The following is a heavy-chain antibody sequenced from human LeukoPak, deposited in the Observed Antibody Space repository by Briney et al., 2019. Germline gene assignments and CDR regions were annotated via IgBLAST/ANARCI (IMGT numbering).Heavy chain of an antibody. CDR2: IYYSGST. CDR1: GGSISSSSYY. Sequence: SETLSLTCTVSGGSISSSSYYWSWIRQPPGKGLEWIGYIYYSGSTNYNPSLKSRVTISVDTSKNQFSLKLSSVTAADTAVYYCARTLCSSTSCIGGLYWYFDLWGRGTLVTVSS. V-gene: IGHV4-61*05. CDR3: ARTLCSSTSCIGGLYWYFDL. J-gene: IGHJ2*01. D-gene: IGHD2-2*01.